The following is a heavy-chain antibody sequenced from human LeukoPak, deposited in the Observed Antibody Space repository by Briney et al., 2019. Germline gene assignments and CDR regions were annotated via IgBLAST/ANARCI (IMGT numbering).Heavy chain of an antibody. Sequence: GGSLRLSCAASGFTFSDYEMTWVRQAPGKGLEWVSSISGSGGNTYYADSVKGRFTISRDNSKNTLSLQMNSLRADDTAVYYCAKPARTDAFDIWGQGTLVTVSS. CDR3: AKPARTDAFDI. CDR1: GFTFSDYE. D-gene: IGHD1-14*01. V-gene: IGHV3-23*01. CDR2: ISGSGGNT. J-gene: IGHJ3*02.